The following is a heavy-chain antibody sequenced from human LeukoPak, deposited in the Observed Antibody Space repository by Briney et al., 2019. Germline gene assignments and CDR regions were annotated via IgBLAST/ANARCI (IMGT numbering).Heavy chain of an antibody. CDR3: AIVSCSSTSCSRPYY. Sequence: GGSLKLSCATSGFTFSSYYMHWVRQAPGKGLEWVALIWYNGSNKYYADSVKGRFTIARDNSNNTLYPQMTNLRPEDTAVYYCAIVSCSSTSCSRPYYWGQGTLVTVSS. V-gene: IGHV3-33*01. CDR1: GFTFSSYY. D-gene: IGHD2-2*01. J-gene: IGHJ4*02. CDR2: IWYNGSNK.